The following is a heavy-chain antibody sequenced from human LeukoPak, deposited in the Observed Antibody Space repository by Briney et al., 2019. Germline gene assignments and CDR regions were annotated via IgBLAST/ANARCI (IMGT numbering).Heavy chain of an antibody. CDR3: VRDSITILGNWFDP. D-gene: IGHD3-9*01. Sequence: ASVKVSCKASGGTFSSYAISWVRQAPGQGLEWMGGIIPIFGTADYAQKFQGRVTITADESTSTAYMELSSLRSEDTAVYYCVRDSITILGNWFDPWGQGTLVTVSS. CDR1: GGTFSSYA. J-gene: IGHJ5*02. CDR2: IIPIFGTA. V-gene: IGHV1-69*13.